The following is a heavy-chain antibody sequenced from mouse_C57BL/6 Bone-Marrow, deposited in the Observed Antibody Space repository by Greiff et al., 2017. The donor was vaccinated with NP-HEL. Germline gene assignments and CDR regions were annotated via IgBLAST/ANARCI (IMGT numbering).Heavy chain of an antibody. CDR3: ARNEHYYGSSLPWFAY. D-gene: IGHD1-1*01. V-gene: IGHV2-9-1*01. CDR2: IWTGGGT. Sequence: VKVEESGPGLVAPSQSLSITCTVSGFSLTSYAISWVRQPPGKGLEWLGVIWTGGGTNYNSALKSRLSISKDNSKSQVFLKMNSLQTDDTARYYCARNEHYYGSSLPWFAYWGQGTLVTVSA. CDR1: GFSLTSYA. J-gene: IGHJ3*01.